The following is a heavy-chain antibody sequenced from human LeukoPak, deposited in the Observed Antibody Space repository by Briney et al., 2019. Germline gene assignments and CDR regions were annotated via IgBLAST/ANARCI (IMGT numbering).Heavy chain of an antibody. V-gene: IGHV1-69*04. Sequence: GASVKVSCTASGGTFSSYAISWVRQAPGQGLEWMGRIIPILGIANYAQKFQGRVTITADKSTSTAYMELSSLRSEDTAVYYCARGRSGSYYIGYWGQGTLVTVSS. D-gene: IGHD3-10*01. J-gene: IGHJ4*02. CDR3: ARGRSGSYYIGY. CDR1: GGTFSSYA. CDR2: IIPILGIA.